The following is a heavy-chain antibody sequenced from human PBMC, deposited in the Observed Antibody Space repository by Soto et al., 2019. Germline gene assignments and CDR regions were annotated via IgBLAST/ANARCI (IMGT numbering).Heavy chain of an antibody. V-gene: IGHV1-3*05. CDR3: ARNPVPAAMYWFDP. CDR1: GYTFTSYA. CDR2: INAGNGNT. J-gene: IGHJ5*02. D-gene: IGHD2-2*01. Sequence: QVQLVQSGAEEKKPGASVKVSCKASGYTFTSYAMHWVRQAPGQXXXWMGWINAGNGNTKYSQKFQGRVTITRDTSASTAYMELSSLRSEDTAVYYCARNPVPAAMYWFDPWGQGTLVTVSS.